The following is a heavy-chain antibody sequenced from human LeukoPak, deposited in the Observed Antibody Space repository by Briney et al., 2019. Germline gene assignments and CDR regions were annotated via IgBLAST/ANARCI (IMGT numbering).Heavy chain of an antibody. CDR1: GGTFSSYA. D-gene: IGHD6-19*01. CDR3: ASSGGWYNWFDP. Sequence: SVKVSCKASGGTFSSYAISWVRQAPGQGLEWMGGIIPIFGTANYAQKFQGRVTITADESTSTAYMELSSLRSEDTAVYYCASSGGWYNWFDPLGQGTLVTVSS. J-gene: IGHJ5*02. V-gene: IGHV1-69*01. CDR2: IIPIFGTA.